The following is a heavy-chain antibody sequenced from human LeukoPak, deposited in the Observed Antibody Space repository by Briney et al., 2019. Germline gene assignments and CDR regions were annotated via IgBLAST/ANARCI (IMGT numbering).Heavy chain of an antibody. V-gene: IGHV4-39*01. Sequence: SETLSLTCTVSGGSISSSSYYWGWISQPTGKGLERIGSIYNSESTYYNPSLKSRVTISVDTSKNQFSLKLSSVTAADTAVYYCAGSMVRGVKGFDPWGQGTLVTVSS. D-gene: IGHD3-10*01. CDR3: AGSMVRGVKGFDP. CDR1: GGSISSSSYY. CDR2: IYNSEST. J-gene: IGHJ5*02.